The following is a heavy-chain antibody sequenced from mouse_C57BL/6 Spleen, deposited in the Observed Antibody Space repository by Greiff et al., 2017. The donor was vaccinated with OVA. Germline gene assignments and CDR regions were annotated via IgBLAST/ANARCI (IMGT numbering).Heavy chain of an antibody. CDR1: GYAFSSSW. Sequence: QVQLQQSGPELVKPGASVKISCKASGYAFSSSWMNWVKQRPGKGLEWIGRIYPGDGDTNYNGKFKGKATLTADKSSSTAYMQLSSLTSEDSAVYFCAREGGGGFYYAMDYWGQGTSVTVSS. CDR2: IYPGDGDT. V-gene: IGHV1-82*01. J-gene: IGHJ4*01. CDR3: AREGGGGFYYAMDY.